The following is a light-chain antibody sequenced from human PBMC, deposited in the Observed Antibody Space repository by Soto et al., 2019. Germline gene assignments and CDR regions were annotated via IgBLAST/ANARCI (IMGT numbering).Light chain of an antibody. V-gene: IGKV1-5*01. CDR1: QTISVS. CDR2: DAS. Sequence: IQMTQSPSTLSASVGDTVTITCRASQTISVSFAWYRQKPGKAPNLLIYDASTLQEGVPSRFSGSGSGTEFTLTVTRLQPDDFATYFCQQYDKYSTFGHGTKVDVK. CDR3: QQYDKYST. J-gene: IGKJ1*01.